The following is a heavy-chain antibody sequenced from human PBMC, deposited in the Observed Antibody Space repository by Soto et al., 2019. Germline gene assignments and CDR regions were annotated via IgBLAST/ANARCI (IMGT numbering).Heavy chain of an antibody. J-gene: IGHJ6*02. Sequence: PSETLSLTCTVSGASISRYYWSWIRQSPGKGLEWIGYLYNTGSTIYNPSLKSRVTISVDTSKNQFSLKMNSVTAADTAVYYCARVLWGYCGVDCYLLDVPGQGSTVTGSS. CDR2: LYNTGST. CDR3: ARVLWGYCGVDCYLLDV. V-gene: IGHV4-59*01. CDR1: GASISRYY. D-gene: IGHD2-21*02.